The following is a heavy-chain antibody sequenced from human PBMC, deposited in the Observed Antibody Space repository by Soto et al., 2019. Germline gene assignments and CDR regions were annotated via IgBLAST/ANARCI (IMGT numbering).Heavy chain of an antibody. D-gene: IGHD1-1*01. CDR1: GGSISRYY. J-gene: IGHJ6*02. CDR2: IYTSGST. Sequence: SETLSLTCTVSGGSISRYYWSWIRQPAGKGLEWIGRIYTSGSTNYNPSLKSRVTMTRDTSISTAYMELSRLRSDDTAVYYCARAGTSYYYYGMDVWGQGTTVTVSS. CDR3: ARAGTSYYYYGMDV. V-gene: IGHV4-4*07.